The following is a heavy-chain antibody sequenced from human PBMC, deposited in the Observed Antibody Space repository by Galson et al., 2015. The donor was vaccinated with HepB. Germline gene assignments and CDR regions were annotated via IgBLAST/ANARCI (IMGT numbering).Heavy chain of an antibody. CDR1: GFTFSSYA. CDR2: ISASGDSI. CDR3: AKDVAPLSMGYEGDFDP. D-gene: IGHD3-22*01. J-gene: IGHJ2*01. V-gene: IGHV3-23*01. Sequence: SLRLSCAVSGFTFSSYAMSWVRQAPGKGLEWVSAISASGDSIYYADSVKGRFTLSRDNSKNTLNLQMNSLRAEDTAVYYCAKDVAPLSMGYEGDFDPWRPGTHVTLSS.